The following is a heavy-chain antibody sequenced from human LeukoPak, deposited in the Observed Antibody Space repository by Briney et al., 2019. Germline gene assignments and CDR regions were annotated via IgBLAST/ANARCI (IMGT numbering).Heavy chain of an antibody. J-gene: IGHJ4*02. CDR3: ARDRWQQLVSPLE. V-gene: IGHV3-33*01. Sequence: RGSLRLSCAASGFTFSSYGVQWVRQAPGKGLEWVGVIWYDGSNKYYADSVKGRFTISRDNSKNTLYLQMTILRVEDTALYYCARDRWQQLVSPLEWGRGTLVTVSS. CDR2: IWYDGSNK. D-gene: IGHD6-13*01. CDR1: GFTFSSYG.